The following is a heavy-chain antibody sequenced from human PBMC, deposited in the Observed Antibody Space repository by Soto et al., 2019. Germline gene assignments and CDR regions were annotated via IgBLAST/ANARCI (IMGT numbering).Heavy chain of an antibody. Sequence: QVQLQQWGAGLLKPSETLSLTCAVYGGSFSGYYWSWIRQPPGKGLEWIGEINHSGSTNYNPSLKSRVPISVDTSKNQFSLKLRSVTAADTAVYYCARGRRGYEFWSGSVWFDPWGQGTLVTVSS. V-gene: IGHV4-34*01. D-gene: IGHD3-3*01. CDR1: GGSFSGYY. CDR2: INHSGST. CDR3: ARGRRGYEFWSGSVWFDP. J-gene: IGHJ5*02.